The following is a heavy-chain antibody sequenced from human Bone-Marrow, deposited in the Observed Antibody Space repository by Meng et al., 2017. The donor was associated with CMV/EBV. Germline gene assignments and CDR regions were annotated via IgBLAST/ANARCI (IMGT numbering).Heavy chain of an antibody. Sequence: LSCAASGFTFSPYWMHWVRQAPGKGLEWVPLIKSDGRSTIYADSVKGRFTISRDNAKNTLSLQMSNLGADDTAVYYCARHHLGSADLWGHGTLVTVSS. D-gene: IGHD1-26*01. CDR2: IKSDGRST. J-gene: IGHJ5*02. CDR1: GFTFSPYW. CDR3: ARHHLGSADL. V-gene: IGHV3-74*01.